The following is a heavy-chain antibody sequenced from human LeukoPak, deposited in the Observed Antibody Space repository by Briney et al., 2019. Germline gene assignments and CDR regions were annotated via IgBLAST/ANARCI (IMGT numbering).Heavy chain of an antibody. CDR1: AYSIGSGYY. CDR2: FYHSGST. J-gene: IGHJ5*02. D-gene: IGHD4-11*01. Sequence: PSETLSLTCAVSAYSIGSGYYWGWIRQPPGKGLEWIGSFYHSGSTYYNPSLKSRVTISVDTSKNQFSLKLSSVTAADTAVYYCARHDFYSNYPHNWFDPWGQGTLVTVSS. V-gene: IGHV4-38-2*01. CDR3: ARHDFYSNYPHNWFDP.